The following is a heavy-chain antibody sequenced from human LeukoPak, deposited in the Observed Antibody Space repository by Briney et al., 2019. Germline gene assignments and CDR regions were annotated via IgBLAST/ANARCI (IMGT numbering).Heavy chain of an antibody. D-gene: IGHD4-11*01. J-gene: IGHJ4*02. CDR2: ISNSGGST. V-gene: IGHV3-23*01. CDR3: AKTTNPDY. CDR1: GFTFSSYA. Sequence: PGGSLRLSCEASGFTFSSYAMSWVRQAPGKGLEWVSAISNSGGSTYYADSVKGRFTVSRDNSKNTLYLQMNSLRAEDTAIYYCAKTTNPDYWGQGTLVTVSS.